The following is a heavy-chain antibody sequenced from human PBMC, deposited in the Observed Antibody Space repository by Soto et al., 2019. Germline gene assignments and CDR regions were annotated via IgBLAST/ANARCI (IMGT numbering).Heavy chain of an antibody. Sequence: SEILSLICAVYGGSSSGYYWSWIRQPPGKGLEWIGEINHSGSTNYNPSLKSRVTISVDTSKNQFSLKLSSVTAADTAVYYCARETTVPLIDYWGQGTLVTV. D-gene: IGHD4-17*01. CDR1: GGSSSGYY. CDR2: INHSGST. V-gene: IGHV4-34*01. CDR3: ARETTVPLIDY. J-gene: IGHJ4*02.